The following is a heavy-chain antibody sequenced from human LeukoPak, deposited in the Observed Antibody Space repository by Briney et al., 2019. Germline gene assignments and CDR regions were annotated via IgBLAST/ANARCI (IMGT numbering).Heavy chain of an antibody. CDR1: GGTFSSYA. J-gene: IGHJ3*02. V-gene: IGHV1-69*06. CDR3: ARDREPHAFDI. D-gene: IGHD1-26*01. Sequence: GASVKVSCKASGGTFSSYAISWVRQAPGQGLEWMGGIIPIFGTANYAQKFQGRVTITADKSTSTAYMELSSLRSEDTAVYYCARDREPHAFDIWGQGTMVTVSS. CDR2: IIPIFGTA.